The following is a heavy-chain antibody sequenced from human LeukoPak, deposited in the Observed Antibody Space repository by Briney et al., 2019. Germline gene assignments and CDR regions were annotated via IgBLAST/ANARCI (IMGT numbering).Heavy chain of an antibody. J-gene: IGHJ4*02. CDR2: INPNSGGT. Sequence: ASVKVYCKASGYTFTGYYMHWVRQAPGQGLEWMGWINPNSGGTNYAQKLQGRVTMTRDTSISTAYMELSRLRSDDTAVYYCARYSPRGYSYGFERNGLVDYWGQGTLVTVSS. D-gene: IGHD5-18*01. V-gene: IGHV1-2*02. CDR3: ARYSPRGYSYGFERNGLVDY. CDR1: GYTFTGYY.